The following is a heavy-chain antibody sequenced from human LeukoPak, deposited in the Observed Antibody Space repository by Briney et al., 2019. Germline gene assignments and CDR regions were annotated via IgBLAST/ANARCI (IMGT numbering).Heavy chain of an antibody. CDR2: INQDGSEK. D-gene: IGHD4-17*01. V-gene: IGHV3-7*04. Sequence: PGGSLRLSCAASGFTSSRYWMSWVRQAPGKGLEWVANINQDGSEKYYVDSVKGRFTISRDSAKNSLYLQMNSLRVEDTAVYYCARVFSGYYDVFEHWGQGTLVTVSS. CDR1: GFTSSRYW. CDR3: ARVFSGYYDVFEH. J-gene: IGHJ4*02.